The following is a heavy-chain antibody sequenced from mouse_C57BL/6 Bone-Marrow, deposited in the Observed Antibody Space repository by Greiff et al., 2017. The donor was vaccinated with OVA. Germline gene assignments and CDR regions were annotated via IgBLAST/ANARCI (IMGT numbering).Heavy chain of an antibody. J-gene: IGHJ3*01. Sequence: EVQLQQSGAELVRPGASVKLSCTASGFNIKDDYMHWVKQRPEQGLEWIGWIDPENGDPEYASQFQGKATITADTSSNTAYLQLSSLTSEDTAVYYCTAYYGNYVVFAYWGQGTLVTVSA. V-gene: IGHV14-4*01. CDR2: IDPENGDP. CDR3: TAYYGNYVVFAY. D-gene: IGHD2-10*01. CDR1: GFNIKDDY.